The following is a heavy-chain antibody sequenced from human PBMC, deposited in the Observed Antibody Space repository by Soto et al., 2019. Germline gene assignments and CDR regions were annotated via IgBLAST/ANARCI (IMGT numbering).Heavy chain of an antibody. Sequence: QVQLVESGGGVVQPGRSLRLSCAASGFTFSSYGMHWVRQAPGKGLEWVAVISYDGSNKYYADSVKGRFTISRDNSKNTLYLQMNSLRAEDTAVYYCAKMRYSGYEAVPFDYWGQGTLVTVSS. CDR2: ISYDGSNK. D-gene: IGHD5-12*01. V-gene: IGHV3-30*18. J-gene: IGHJ4*02. CDR3: AKMRYSGYEAVPFDY. CDR1: GFTFSSYG.